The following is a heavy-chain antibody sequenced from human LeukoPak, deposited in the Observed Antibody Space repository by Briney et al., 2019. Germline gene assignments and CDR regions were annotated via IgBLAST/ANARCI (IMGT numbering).Heavy chain of an antibody. D-gene: IGHD4-23*01. CDR2: IYYSGST. J-gene: IGHJ4*02. CDR3: ARFDYGGSTFDY. Sequence: PSETLSLTCTVSGGSISSHYWSWIRQPPGKGLEWIGYIYYSGSTNYNPSLKSRVTISVDTSKNQFSLKLSSETAADTAVYYCARFDYGGSTFDYWGQGTLVTVSS. V-gene: IGHV4-59*11. CDR1: GGSISSHY.